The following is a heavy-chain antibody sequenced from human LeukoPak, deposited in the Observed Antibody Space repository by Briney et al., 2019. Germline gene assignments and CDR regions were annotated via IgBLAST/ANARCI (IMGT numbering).Heavy chain of an antibody. CDR3: TRDDSWAFDY. CDR2: IRTSSGGI. V-gene: IGHV3-48*02. J-gene: IGHJ4*02. Sequence: PGVCLRLSCAASGFTFSRYSVNWVRQAPGKGLEWVAYIRTSSGGIYYADSVKGRFTISTDTAKNSLYLEMNNLRDGDTAVYYCTRDDSWAFDYWGQGTLVTVSS. CDR1: GFTFSRYS. D-gene: IGHD2-21*02.